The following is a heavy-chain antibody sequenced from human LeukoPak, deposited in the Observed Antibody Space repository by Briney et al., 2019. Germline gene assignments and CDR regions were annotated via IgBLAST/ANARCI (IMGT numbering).Heavy chain of an antibody. CDR3: AKDPHYYDSSGYYDY. V-gene: IGHV3-30*18. J-gene: IGHJ4*02. Sequence: PGGSLRLSCAASGFIFSSYGMHWVRQAPGKGLGWVAVISYNGSNKYYADSVKGRFTISRGNSKNTLYLQMNSLRAEDTAVYYCAKDPHYYDSSGYYDYWGQGTLVTVSS. CDR2: ISYNGSNK. CDR1: GFIFSSYG. D-gene: IGHD3-22*01.